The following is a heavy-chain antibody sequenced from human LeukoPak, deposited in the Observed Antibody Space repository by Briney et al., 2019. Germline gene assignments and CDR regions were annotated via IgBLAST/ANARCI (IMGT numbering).Heavy chain of an antibody. CDR1: GVPIGKHY. CDR3: ARLPDISGWPFDC. V-gene: IGHV4-59*11. Sequence: SETLSLTCTVSGVPIGKHYWTWLRRPPGKGLEWIGYVAFDGRTVYNPSLRSRLTMSVDPSMCQFSLSLTSVTAAGTAVYYCARLPDISGWPFDCWGQGTLVTVSS. D-gene: IGHD6-19*01. J-gene: IGHJ4*02. CDR2: VAFDGRT.